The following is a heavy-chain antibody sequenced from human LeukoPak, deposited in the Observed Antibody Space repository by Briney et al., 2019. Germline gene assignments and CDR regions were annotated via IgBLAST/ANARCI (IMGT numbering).Heavy chain of an antibody. Sequence: PGRSLRLSCAASGFTFSSYGMHWVRQAPGKGLEWVALIWYDGSNKYYADSVKGRFTISRDNSKYTLYLQMNSLRAEDTAAYYCARGPLDYYYYYYMDVWGRGTTVTVSS. J-gene: IGHJ6*03. V-gene: IGHV3-33*01. CDR2: IWYDGSNK. CDR1: GFTFSSYG. D-gene: IGHD2-8*01. CDR3: ARGPLDYYYYYYMDV.